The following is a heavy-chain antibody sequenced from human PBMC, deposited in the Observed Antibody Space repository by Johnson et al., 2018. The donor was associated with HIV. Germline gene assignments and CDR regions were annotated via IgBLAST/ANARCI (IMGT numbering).Heavy chain of an antibody. CDR2: IGTAGDT. J-gene: IGHJ3*02. CDR1: GFTFSSYD. CDR3: ARVRSQGAFDI. Sequence: EVQLVESGGGLVQPGGSLRLSCAASGFTFSSYDMHWVRQATGKGLEWVSAIGTAGDTYYADSVKGRFTISRDNSKNTLYLQMNSLRAEDTAVYYCARVRSQGAFDICGQGTMVTVSS. D-gene: IGHD1-26*01. V-gene: IGHV3-13*01.